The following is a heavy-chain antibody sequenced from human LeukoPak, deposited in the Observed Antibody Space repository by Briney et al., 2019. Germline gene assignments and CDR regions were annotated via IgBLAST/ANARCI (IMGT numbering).Heavy chain of an antibody. CDR1: GFTFSSYS. Sequence: GGSLRLSCAASGFTFSSYSMNWVRQAPGKGLEWVSSISSSSSYIYYADSVKGRFTISRDNAKNSLYLQMNSLRAGDTAVYYCARDFPDSSGYYGTSVDYWGQGTLVTVSS. J-gene: IGHJ4*02. CDR2: ISSSSSYI. D-gene: IGHD3-22*01. CDR3: ARDFPDSSGYYGTSVDY. V-gene: IGHV3-21*01.